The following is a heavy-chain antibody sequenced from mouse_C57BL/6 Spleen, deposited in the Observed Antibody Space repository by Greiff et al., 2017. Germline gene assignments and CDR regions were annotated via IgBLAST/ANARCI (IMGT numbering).Heavy chain of an antibody. D-gene: IGHD2-5*01. J-gene: IGHJ2*01. CDR3: ARSDYSNLFDY. Sequence: EVKVVESGGGLVKPGRSLKLSCAASGFTFSDYGMHWVRQAPEKGLEWVAYISSGSSTIYYADTVKGRFTISRDNAKNTLFLQMTSLRSEDTAMYYCARSDYSNLFDYWGQGTTLTVSS. CDR2: ISSGSSTI. V-gene: IGHV5-17*01. CDR1: GFTFSDYG.